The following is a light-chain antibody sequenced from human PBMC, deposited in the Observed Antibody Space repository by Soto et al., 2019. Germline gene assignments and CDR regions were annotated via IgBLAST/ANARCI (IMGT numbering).Light chain of an antibody. Sequence: DIQMTQSPSTLSASVGDRVTITCRASQSISSWLAWYQQKPGKAPKLLIYKASSLESGVPSRFSSSGSGTEFTLTISSLQPDDFATYYCQQYNSYWRTFGQGTKV. V-gene: IGKV1-5*03. CDR2: KAS. J-gene: IGKJ1*01. CDR1: QSISSW. CDR3: QQYNSYWRT.